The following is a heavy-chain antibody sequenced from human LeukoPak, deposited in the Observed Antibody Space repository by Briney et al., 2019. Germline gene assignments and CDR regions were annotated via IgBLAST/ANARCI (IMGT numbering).Heavy chain of an antibody. D-gene: IGHD3-3*01. Sequence: SETLSLTCSVSGYSISSGYYWDWIRQPPGKGLEWIASIYHSGKSYYNPSLESRVTISVDTSKNQFSLRLSSVTAADAAVYYCARDTDYDFWSGYSPFDYWGQGTLVTVSS. CDR1: GYSISSGYY. CDR2: IYHSGKS. J-gene: IGHJ4*02. V-gene: IGHV4-38-2*02. CDR3: ARDTDYDFWSGYSPFDY.